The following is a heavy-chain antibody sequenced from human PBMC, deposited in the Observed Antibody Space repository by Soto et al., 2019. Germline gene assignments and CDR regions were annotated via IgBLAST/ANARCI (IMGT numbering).Heavy chain of an antibody. J-gene: IGHJ5*02. V-gene: IGHV4-31*03. Sequence: QVQLQESGPGLVKPSQTLSLTCTVSGGSISSGDYYWNWIRQHPGKGLEWIGYIYYSGSTYYNPSPRSRVTISVDTSKNQFSLKMNSVTAADTAVYYCAREGSSGSWFDPWGQGTLVTVSS. CDR1: GGSISSGDYY. CDR2: IYYSGST. D-gene: IGHD3-10*01. CDR3: AREGSSGSWFDP.